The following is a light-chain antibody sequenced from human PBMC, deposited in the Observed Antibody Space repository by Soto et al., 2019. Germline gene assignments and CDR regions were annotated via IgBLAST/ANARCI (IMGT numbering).Light chain of an antibody. V-gene: IGKV1D-13*01. Sequence: AIQLTQSPSSLSASVGDRVTITCRASQGISSALAWYQQKPGKAPKLLIYDASSLESGVPSRFSGSGSGTDFTLTISSLQPEDLETSYCQHFNNYPLTFGGGTKVDIK. CDR1: QGISSA. CDR2: DAS. CDR3: QHFNNYPLT. J-gene: IGKJ4*01.